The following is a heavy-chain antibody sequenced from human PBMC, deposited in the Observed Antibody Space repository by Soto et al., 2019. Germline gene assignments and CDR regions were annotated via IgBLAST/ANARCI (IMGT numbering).Heavy chain of an antibody. CDR3: ARHRYDFWSADDY. Sequence: PVGSLRLSCAASGFTVSSNYMSWVRQAPGKGLEWVSVIYSGGSTYYADSVKGRFTISRDNSKNTLYLQMNSLRAEDTAVYYCARHRYDFWSADDYWGQGTLVTVSS. V-gene: IGHV3-53*01. CDR2: IYSGGST. D-gene: IGHD3-3*01. J-gene: IGHJ4*02. CDR1: GFTVSSNY.